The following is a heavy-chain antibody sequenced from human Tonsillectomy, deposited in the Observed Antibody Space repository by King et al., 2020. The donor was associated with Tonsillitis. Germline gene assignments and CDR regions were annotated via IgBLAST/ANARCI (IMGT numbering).Heavy chain of an antibody. Sequence: EVQLVESGGGLVQPGGSLRLSCAASGFTFSSYAMSWVRQAPGKGLEWVSTISGSGGSTYYADSVKGRFTIARDNSKKTLYLQMNSLRAEDTAVYYCAKAYDFWIGYPEGNFDYWGQGTLVTVSS. CDR3: AKAYDFWIGYPEGNFDY. D-gene: IGHD3-3*01. J-gene: IGHJ4*02. CDR2: ISGSGGST. CDR1: GFTFSSYA. V-gene: IGHV3-23*04.